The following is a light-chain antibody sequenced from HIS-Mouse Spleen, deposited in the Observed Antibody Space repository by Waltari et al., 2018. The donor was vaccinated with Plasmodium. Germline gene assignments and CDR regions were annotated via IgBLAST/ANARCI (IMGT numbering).Light chain of an antibody. CDR3: QAWDSSTVV. V-gene: IGLV3-1*01. J-gene: IGLJ2*01. Sequence: SYELTQPPSVPVSPGQTASITCSGDKLGYKYACWYQQKPGQSPVLVIYQDSKRHSGIPELFSGSNSGNTATLTISGTQAMDEADYYCQAWDSSTVVFGGGTKLTVL. CDR2: QDS. CDR1: KLGYKY.